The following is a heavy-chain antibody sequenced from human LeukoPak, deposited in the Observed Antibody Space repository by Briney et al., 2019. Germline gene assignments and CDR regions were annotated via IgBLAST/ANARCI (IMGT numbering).Heavy chain of an antibody. Sequence: PGGSLRLSCAASGFTFSSHGMHWVRQAPGKGLEWVAGIWYDGSNKYHTDSVKGRFTISRDNAKNSLYLQMNSLRAEDTALYYCARRESSYQNYYYYYHMDVWGKGTTVTVSS. CDR3: ARRESSYQNYYYYYHMDV. V-gene: IGHV3-33*01. CDR1: GFTFSSHG. CDR2: IWYDGSNK. J-gene: IGHJ6*03. D-gene: IGHD3-16*02.